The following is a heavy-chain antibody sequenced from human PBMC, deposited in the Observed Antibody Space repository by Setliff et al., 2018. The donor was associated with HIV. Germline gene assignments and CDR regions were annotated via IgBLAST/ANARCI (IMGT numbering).Heavy chain of an antibody. J-gene: IGHJ4*02. V-gene: IGHV3-20*04. CDR2: INWNGAAT. CDR3: ASLFSKEVAGDDY. CDR1: GFTFDDYG. D-gene: IGHD6-19*01. Sequence: AGGSLRLSCTASGFTFDDYGMAWVRQAPGKGLEWVSGINWNGAATGYADSVKGRFTISRDNTKNSLYLQMNRLRAEDTALYYCASLFSKEVAGDDYWGQGTLVTV.